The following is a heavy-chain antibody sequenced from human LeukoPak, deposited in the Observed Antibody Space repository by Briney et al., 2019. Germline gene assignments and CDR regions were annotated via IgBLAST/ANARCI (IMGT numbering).Heavy chain of an antibody. CDR2: IYYSGST. D-gene: IGHD3-22*01. Sequence: SETLSLTCAVSGYSISSGYYWSWIRQPPGKGLEWIGYIYYSGSTNYNPSLKSRVTISVDTSKNQFSLKLSSVTAADTAVYYCAREGSGSSGYYSFDYWGQGTLVTVSS. V-gene: IGHV4-61*01. CDR3: AREGSGSSGYYSFDY. CDR1: GYSISSGYY. J-gene: IGHJ4*02.